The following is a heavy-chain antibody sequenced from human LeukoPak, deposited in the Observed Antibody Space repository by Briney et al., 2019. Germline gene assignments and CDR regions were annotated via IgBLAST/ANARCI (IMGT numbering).Heavy chain of an antibody. CDR3: ARLIDY. Sequence: SETLSPTCAVYGGSFSGYYWSWIRQPPGKGLEWLGEINHSGSTNYNPSLKSRVTISVDTSKNQFSLKLSSVTAAETAVYYCARLIDYWGQGTLVTVSS. D-gene: IGHD3-16*01. J-gene: IGHJ4*02. CDR1: GGSFSGYY. V-gene: IGHV4-34*01. CDR2: INHSGST.